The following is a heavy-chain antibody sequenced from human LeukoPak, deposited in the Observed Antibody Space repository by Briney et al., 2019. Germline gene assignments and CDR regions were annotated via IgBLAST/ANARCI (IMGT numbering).Heavy chain of an antibody. J-gene: IGHJ4*02. CDR1: GFTFDDYG. CDR3: VRGALRGALDF. D-gene: IGHD3-16*01. Sequence: GGSLRLSCAASGFTFDDYGMSWVRQAPGKGLEWLSGIKRYGDSTGYADSVKGRFTISRDNAKKSLYLQMNSLRVDDTALYYCVRGALRGALDFWGRGTLVTVSS. CDR2: IKRYGDST. V-gene: IGHV3-20*04.